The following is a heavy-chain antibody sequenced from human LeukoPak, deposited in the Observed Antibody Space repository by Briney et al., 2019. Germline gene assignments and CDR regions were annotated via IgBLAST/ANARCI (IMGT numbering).Heavy chain of an antibody. CDR1: GFTFSGYW. CDR2: IKQDGGEK. D-gene: IGHD3-10*01. V-gene: IGHV3-7*01. Sequence: GGSLRLSCAASGFTFSGYWMSWLRQAPGKGPEWVANIKQDGGEKYYVDSVKGRFTISRDNAKNSLYLQMNSLRAEDTTVYYCARDRGFGQADVWGKGTTVTVSS. CDR3: ARDRGFGQADV. J-gene: IGHJ6*04.